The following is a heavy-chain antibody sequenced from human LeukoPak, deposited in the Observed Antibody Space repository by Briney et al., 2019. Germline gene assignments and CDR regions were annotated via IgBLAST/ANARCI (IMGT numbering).Heavy chain of an antibody. CDR3: ARPRGEYCSGGSCYSYYFDY. V-gene: IGHV1-2*02. J-gene: IGHJ4*02. Sequence: VASVKVSCTASGYTFTGYYMHWVRQAPGQGLEWMGWINPNSGGTNYAQKFQGRVTMTRDTSIRTAYMELSRLRSDDTAVYYCARPRGEYCSGGSCYSYYFDYWGQGTLVTVSS. CDR1: GYTFTGYY. CDR2: INPNSGGT. D-gene: IGHD2-15*01.